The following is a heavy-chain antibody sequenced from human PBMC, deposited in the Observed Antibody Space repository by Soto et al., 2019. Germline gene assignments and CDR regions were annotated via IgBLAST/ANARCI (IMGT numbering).Heavy chain of an antibody. J-gene: IGHJ4*02. CDR2: IYYSGST. Sequence: PSETLSLTCTVSGGSISSSSYYWGWIRQPPGKGLEWIGSIYYSGSTYYNPSLKSRVTISVDTSKNQFSLKLSSVTAADTAVYYCARLRYYYGSGSYSPLDYWGQGTLVTVSS. D-gene: IGHD3-10*01. V-gene: IGHV4-39*01. CDR3: ARLRYYYGSGSYSPLDY. CDR1: GGSISSSSYY.